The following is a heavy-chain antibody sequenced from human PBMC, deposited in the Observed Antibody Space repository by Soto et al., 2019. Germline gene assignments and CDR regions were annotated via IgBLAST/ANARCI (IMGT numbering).Heavy chain of an antibody. CDR1: GESFSDYF. V-gene: IGHV4-34*01. CDR2: IDQTGRT. J-gene: IGHJ6*02. CDR3: ARGVGSGRDYGLDV. Sequence: QVQLQQWGAGLLKPSETLSLTCAVSGESFSDYFWSWIRQPPGKGLEWIGEIDQTGRTNYYPSLKSRVIMSVDTSKNQFSLNLSSVTAAATAMYYCARGVGSGRDYGLDVWGQGTTVTVS. D-gene: IGHD3-10*01.